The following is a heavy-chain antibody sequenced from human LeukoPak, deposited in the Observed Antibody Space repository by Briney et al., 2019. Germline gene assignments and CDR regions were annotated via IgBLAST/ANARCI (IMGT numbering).Heavy chain of an antibody. CDR3: AKGHCTNGICWLD. D-gene: IGHD2-8*01. Sequence: GGSLRLSCAASGFTVSSTYMSWVRQAPGKGLEWVSIIYSAGSTYYADSVKGRFTISRDNSKNTLYLQMDSLRAEDTAVYYCAKGHCTNGICWLDWGQGTLVTVSS. V-gene: IGHV3-53*01. CDR2: IYSAGST. J-gene: IGHJ4*02. CDR1: GFTVSSTY.